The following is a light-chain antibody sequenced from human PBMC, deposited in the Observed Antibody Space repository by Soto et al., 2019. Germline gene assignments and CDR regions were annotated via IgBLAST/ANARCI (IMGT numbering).Light chain of an antibody. Sequence: DIQMTQSPSSLSASVGDRVTITCRAIQDISSYLAWYQQKPGKVPKLLIYAASTLQSGVLSGVSGSGFGTDFTLTISSLQSEDVASYYCQKYNRAPRTFGQGTKVEIK. CDR3: QKYNRAPRT. CDR1: QDISSY. CDR2: AAS. V-gene: IGKV1-27*01. J-gene: IGKJ1*01.